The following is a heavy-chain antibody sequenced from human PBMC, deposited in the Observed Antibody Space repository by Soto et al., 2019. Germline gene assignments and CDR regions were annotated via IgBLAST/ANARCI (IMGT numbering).Heavy chain of an antibody. CDR1: GYTFTSYD. CDR2: MNPNSGNT. J-gene: IGHJ6*03. Sequence: GASVKVSCEASGYTFTSYDINWVRQATGQGLEWMGWMNPNSGNTGYAQKFQGRVTMTRNTSISTAYMELSSLRSEDTAVYYCARGADIVATIYYYYYYMDVWGKGTTVTVSS. V-gene: IGHV1-8*01. CDR3: ARGADIVATIYYYYYYMDV. D-gene: IGHD5-12*01.